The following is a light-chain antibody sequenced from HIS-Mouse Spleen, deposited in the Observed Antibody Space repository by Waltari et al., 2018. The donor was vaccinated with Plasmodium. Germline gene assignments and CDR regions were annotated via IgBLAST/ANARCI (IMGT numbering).Light chain of an antibody. J-gene: IGLJ2*01. Sequence: QSALTQPPSASGSPGQSVTISCTGTSSYVGVYNYVSWYQQHPGKAPKLMIYEVSKRPSGVPDRFSGSKSGNTASLTVSGLQAEDEADYYCSSYAGSNNLVFGGGTKLTVL. CDR1: SSYVGVYNY. V-gene: IGLV2-8*01. CDR2: EVS. CDR3: SSYAGSNNLV.